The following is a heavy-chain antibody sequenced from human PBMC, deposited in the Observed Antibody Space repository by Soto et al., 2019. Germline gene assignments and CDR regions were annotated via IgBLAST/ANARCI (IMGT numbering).Heavy chain of an antibody. D-gene: IGHD5-18*01. CDR3: ERRERLYDQIWAD. CDR1: GGSISSSSYY. Sequence: QLQLQESGPGLVKPSETLSLTCTVSGGSISSSSYYWGWIRQPPGKGLEWIGSIYYSGRTYYTPSPKIRVTIPVDTSKNQCPLQLRSVTDADPAVYYGERRERLYDQIWADWGLGTLVTASS. J-gene: IGHJ4*01. V-gene: IGHV4-39*01. CDR2: IYYSGRT.